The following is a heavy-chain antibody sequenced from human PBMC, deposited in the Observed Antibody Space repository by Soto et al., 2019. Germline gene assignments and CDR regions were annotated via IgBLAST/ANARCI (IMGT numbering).Heavy chain of an antibody. CDR1: GFTFGSYA. V-gene: IGHV3-23*01. D-gene: IGHD2-21*02. J-gene: IGHJ5*02. Sequence: GGSLRLSCAASGFTFGSYAMNWVRQAPGKGLEWVSVISARGDTTYYADSVKGRFTISRDTSKNTLYLQMNSLRAEDTAVYYCAKKAVVTGAPRWLDPWGQGTLVTVSS. CDR3: AKKAVVTGAPRWLDP. CDR2: ISARGDTT.